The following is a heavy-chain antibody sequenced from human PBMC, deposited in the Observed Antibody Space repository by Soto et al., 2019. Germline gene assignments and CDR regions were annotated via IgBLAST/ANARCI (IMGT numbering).Heavy chain of an antibody. CDR3: VKHDYNFWSGYTFPPGIDV. J-gene: IGHJ6*02. Sequence: EVHVLESGGGLVQPGGSLRLSCAASGFDFSSYAMSWVRQAPVKGLEWVSGIGGSGDNIYYADSVKGRFTISRDNSKNTTYLQMNRVRGEDTAVYYCVKHDYNFWSGYTFPPGIDVWGQGTAVTVSS. CDR1: GFDFSSYA. D-gene: IGHD3-3*01. V-gene: IGHV3-23*01. CDR2: IGGSGDNI.